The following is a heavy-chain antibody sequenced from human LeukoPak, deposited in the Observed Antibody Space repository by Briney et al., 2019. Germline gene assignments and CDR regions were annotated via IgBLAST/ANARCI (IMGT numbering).Heavy chain of an antibody. CDR1: GFTFNTYR. V-gene: IGHV3-7*01. Sequence: GGSLRLSCAASGFTFNTYRMSWVRQAPGKGLEWVANIKHDGSEENYVDSVKGRFTISRDNAKGSLSLQMNSLRGEDTAVYYCARDLYYYDSSGHYRGLDYWGQGTLVTVSS. D-gene: IGHD3-22*01. CDR3: ARDLYYYDSSGHYRGLDY. CDR2: IKHDGSEE. J-gene: IGHJ4*02.